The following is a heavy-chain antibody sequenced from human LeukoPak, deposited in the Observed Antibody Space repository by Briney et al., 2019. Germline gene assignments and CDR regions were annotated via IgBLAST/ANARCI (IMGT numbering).Heavy chain of an antibody. D-gene: IGHD3-3*01. CDR2: ISYDGSNK. CDR1: GFTFSSYA. J-gene: IGHJ4*02. V-gene: IGHV3-30-3*01. Sequence: HPGGSLRLSCAASGFTFSSYAMHWVRQAPGKGLEWVAVISYDGSNKYYADSVKGRFTISRDNSKNTLYLQMNSLRAEDTAVYYCARAELEWLFSKSTPDYWGQGTLVTVSS. CDR3: ARAELEWLFSKSTPDY.